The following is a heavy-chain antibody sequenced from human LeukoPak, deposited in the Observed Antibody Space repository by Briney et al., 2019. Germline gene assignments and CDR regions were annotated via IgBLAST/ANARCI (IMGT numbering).Heavy chain of an antibody. J-gene: IGHJ5*02. CDR3: ARDIIIASSGGGDWFDP. Sequence: SETLSLTCTVSGVSISSSSYYWGWIRQPPGKGLEWIGSIYYSGSTYYNPSLKSRVTISIDTSKNQFSLKLSSVTAADTAVYYCARDIIIASSGGGDWFDPWGQGTLVTVSS. V-gene: IGHV4-39*07. D-gene: IGHD3-16*01. CDR1: GVSISSSSYY. CDR2: IYYSGST.